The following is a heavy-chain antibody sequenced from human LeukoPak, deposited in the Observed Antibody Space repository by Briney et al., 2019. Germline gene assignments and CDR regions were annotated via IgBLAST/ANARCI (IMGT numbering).Heavy chain of an antibody. J-gene: IGHJ3*02. CDR3: ARDIVVVPAAIGAFDI. D-gene: IGHD2-2*02. Sequence: SVKVSCKASGGTFSSYAISWVRQAPGQGLEWMGGIIPIFGTANYAQKFQGRVTITTDESTSTAYMELSSLRSEDTTVYYCARDIVVVPAAIGAFDIWGQGTMVTVSS. CDR2: IIPIFGTA. V-gene: IGHV1-69*05. CDR1: GGTFSSYA.